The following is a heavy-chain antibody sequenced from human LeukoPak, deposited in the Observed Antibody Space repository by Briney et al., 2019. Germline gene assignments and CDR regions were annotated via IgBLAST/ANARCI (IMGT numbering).Heavy chain of an antibody. V-gene: IGHV4-30-2*01. CDR2: IYHSGST. CDR3: ARGVYGGSPPYYFDY. Sequence: KPSETLSLTCTVSGGSISSGSYYWSWIRQPPGKGLEWIGYIYHSGSTYYNASLKSRVTISVDKSKNQFSLKVRSATAADTAVYYCARGVYGGSPPYYFDYWGKGTLVTVSS. CDR1: GGSISSGSYY. J-gene: IGHJ4*02. D-gene: IGHD4-23*01.